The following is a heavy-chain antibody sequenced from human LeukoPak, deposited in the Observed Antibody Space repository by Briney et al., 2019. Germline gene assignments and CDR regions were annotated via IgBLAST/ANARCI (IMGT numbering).Heavy chain of an antibody. CDR2: TIIIDRDI. V-gene: IGHV3-21*04. CDR1: GFSFSSYI. J-gene: IGHJ5*02. D-gene: IGHD1-26*01. CDR3: ATDTVYSGSYSRHLDP. Sequence: GGSLRLSCAPSGFSFSSYIMSCVCQAPGEGLGWVSPTIIIDRDIYYADSVKGRFTISRDNAKNSLYLQMNSLRAEDTAVYYCATDTVYSGSYSRHLDPWGQGTLVTVSS.